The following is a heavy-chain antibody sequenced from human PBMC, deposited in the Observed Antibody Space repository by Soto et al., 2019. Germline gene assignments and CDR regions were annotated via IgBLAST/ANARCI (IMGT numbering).Heavy chain of an antibody. CDR1: GFTFSDSW. CDR2: IKPDESEK. V-gene: IGHV3-7*01. CDR3: VRGGSNYAS. Sequence: EVHLVESGGGLVQPGGSLRLSCTASGFTFSDSWMTWVRQAPGKGLEWVARIKPDESEKKYADSEKGRFSISRDNAKNSMYLQMDSVRGEDTAVYYCVRGGSNYASWGQGSLVTVSS. J-gene: IGHJ5*02. D-gene: IGHD4-4*01.